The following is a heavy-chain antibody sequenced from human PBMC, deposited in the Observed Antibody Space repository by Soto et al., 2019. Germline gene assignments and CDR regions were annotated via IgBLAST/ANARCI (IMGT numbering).Heavy chain of an antibody. Sequence: EVQLLESGGGLVQPGGSLGLSCAASGFTFSSYAMSWVRQAPGKGLEWVSAISGSGGSTYYADSVKGRFTISRDNSKNTLYLQMNSLRAEDTAVYYCAKGRYSSVFCDLDYWGQGTLVTVSS. V-gene: IGHV3-23*01. D-gene: IGHD2-15*01. CDR3: AKGRYSSVFCDLDY. J-gene: IGHJ4*02. CDR1: GFTFSSYA. CDR2: ISGSGGST.